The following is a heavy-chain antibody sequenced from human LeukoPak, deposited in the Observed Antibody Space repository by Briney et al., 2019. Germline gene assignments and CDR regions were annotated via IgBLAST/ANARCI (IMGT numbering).Heavy chain of an antibody. CDR2: MNPNSGNT. CDR3: ASSRTPGHAVTTSFDY. V-gene: IGHV1-8*01. CDR1: X. Sequence: XXNXXRQATGQXXEWMGWMNPNSGNTGYAQKFQGRVTMTRNASISTAYMELSSLRSEDTAVYYCASSRTPGHAVTTSFDYWGQGSLVTVSS. J-gene: IGHJ4*02. D-gene: IGHD4-17*01.